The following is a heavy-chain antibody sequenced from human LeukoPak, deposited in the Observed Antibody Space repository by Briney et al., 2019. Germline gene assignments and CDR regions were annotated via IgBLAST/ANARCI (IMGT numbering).Heavy chain of an antibody. CDR2: ISAYNGNT. CDR3: ARDRLHVVPAAPRY. Sequence: ASVKVSCKASGYTFTSYGISWVRQAPGQGLEWKGWISAYNGNTNYAQKLQGRVTMTTDTSTSTAYMELRSLRSDDTAVYYCARDRLHVVPAAPRYWGQGTLVTVSS. D-gene: IGHD2-2*01. V-gene: IGHV1-18*01. CDR1: GYTFTSYG. J-gene: IGHJ4*02.